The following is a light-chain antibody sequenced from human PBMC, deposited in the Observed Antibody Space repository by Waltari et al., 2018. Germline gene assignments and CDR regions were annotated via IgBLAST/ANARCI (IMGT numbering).Light chain of an antibody. CDR2: GAS. CDR3: QQYNNWPRGT. J-gene: IGKJ1*01. Sequence: EIVMTQSPATLSVSPGERATLSCRASQSVSSNLAWYQQKPGQAPRLLIYGASTRATGIPARFSGSGSGTEFTLTISSLQSEDFAVYYCQQYNNWPRGTFGQGTTV. CDR1: QSVSSN. V-gene: IGKV3-15*01.